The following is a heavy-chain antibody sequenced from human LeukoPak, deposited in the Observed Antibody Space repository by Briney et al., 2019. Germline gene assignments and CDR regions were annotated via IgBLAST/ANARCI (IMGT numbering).Heavy chain of an antibody. Sequence: PGGSLRLSCAASGFTCSSYAMHWVRQSPGKGLEWVAVISYDGSNKYYADSVKGRFTISRDNSKNTLYLQMNSMRAEDTAVYYCARDGISRDGYNTGPDYWGQGTLVTVSS. CDR1: GFTCSSYA. V-gene: IGHV3-30*04. CDR2: ISYDGSNK. CDR3: ARDGISRDGYNTGPDY. J-gene: IGHJ4*02. D-gene: IGHD5-24*01.